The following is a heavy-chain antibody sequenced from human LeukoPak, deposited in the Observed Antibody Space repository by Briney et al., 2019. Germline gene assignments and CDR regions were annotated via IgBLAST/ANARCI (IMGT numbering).Heavy chain of an antibody. CDR1: GYTFTSYY. J-gene: IGHJ4*02. CDR2: INPSGGST. Sequence: GASVKVSCKASGYTFTSYYMHWVRQAPGQGLEWMGIINPSGGSTSYAQKFQGRVTMTRDTSTSTVYMELSSLRSEDTAVYYCARVPTTVTFGNTYYFDYWGQGTLVTVSS. V-gene: IGHV1-46*01. D-gene: IGHD4-17*01. CDR3: ARVPTTVTFGNTYYFDY.